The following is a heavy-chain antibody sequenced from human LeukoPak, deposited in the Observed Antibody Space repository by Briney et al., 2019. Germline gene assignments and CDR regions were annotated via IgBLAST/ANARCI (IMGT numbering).Heavy chain of an antibody. CDR1: GGSISTYY. J-gene: IGHJ4*02. Sequence: SETLSLTCTVSGGSISTYYWSWIRQHPGKGLEWIGYIYYSGSTYYNPSLKSRVTISVDTSKNQFSLKLSSVTAADTAVYYCARAEYSSSANFDYWGQGTLVTVSS. D-gene: IGHD6-6*01. V-gene: IGHV4-59*06. CDR3: ARAEYSSSANFDY. CDR2: IYYSGST.